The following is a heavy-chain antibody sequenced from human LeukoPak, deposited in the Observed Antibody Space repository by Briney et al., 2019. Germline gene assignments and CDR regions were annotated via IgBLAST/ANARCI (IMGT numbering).Heavy chain of an antibody. D-gene: IGHD3-9*01. CDR1: GYTFTSYD. CDR2: MNPNSGNT. Sequence: ASVKVSCRASGYTFTSYDINWVRQATGEGLEWMGWMNPNSGNTGYAQKFQGRITMTRNTSISTAYMELSSLRSEDTAVYYCAGGAGYYSGFDYWGQGTLVTVSS. J-gene: IGHJ4*02. V-gene: IGHV1-8*01. CDR3: AGGAGYYSGFDY.